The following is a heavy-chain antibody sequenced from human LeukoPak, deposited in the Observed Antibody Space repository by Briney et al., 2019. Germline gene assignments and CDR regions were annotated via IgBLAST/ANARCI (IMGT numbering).Heavy chain of an antibody. J-gene: IGHJ4*02. Sequence: GGSLRLSCAASGFTFSDYWMHWVRQAPGKGLVWVSIINTDTRGTYYADSVKGRFTISRDNAKNTLYLQMNSLRAKDTAVYYCARAGAYHFDNWGQGTLVTVSS. CDR2: INTDTRGT. D-gene: IGHD3-16*01. CDR1: GFTFSDYW. V-gene: IGHV3-74*01. CDR3: ARAGAYHFDN.